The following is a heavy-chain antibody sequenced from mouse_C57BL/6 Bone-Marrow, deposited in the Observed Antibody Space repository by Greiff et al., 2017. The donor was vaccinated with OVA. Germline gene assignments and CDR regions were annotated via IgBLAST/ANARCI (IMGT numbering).Heavy chain of an antibody. CDR1: GFTFSDYG. V-gene: IGHV5-17*01. CDR3: ASPWFAC. Sequence: EVKVVDSGGGLVKPGGSLKLSCAASGFTFSDYGMHWVRQAPEKGLEWVAYISSGSSTIYYADTVKGRFTISRDNAKNTLFLQMTSLRSEDTAMYYCASPWFACWGQGTLVTVSA. CDR2: ISSGSSTI. J-gene: IGHJ3*01.